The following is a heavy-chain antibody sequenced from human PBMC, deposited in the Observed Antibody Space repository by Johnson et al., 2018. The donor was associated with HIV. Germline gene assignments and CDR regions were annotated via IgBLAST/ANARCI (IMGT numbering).Heavy chain of an antibody. Sequence: QVQLVESGGGVVQPGRSLRVSCGASGFTFSSYDMHWVRQAPGKGLEWVAVISYDGTNKYFADSVKGRFNISRDNSKNTLYLQMNSLRAEDAAVYYCAKPPSMGADACDIWGQGTMVTVSS. CDR2: ISYDGTNK. J-gene: IGHJ3*02. CDR1: GFTFSSYD. D-gene: IGHD3-16*01. CDR3: AKPPSMGADACDI. V-gene: IGHV3-30*18.